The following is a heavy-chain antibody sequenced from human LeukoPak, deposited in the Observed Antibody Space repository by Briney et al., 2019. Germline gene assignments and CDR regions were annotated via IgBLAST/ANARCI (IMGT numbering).Heavy chain of an antibody. Sequence: GGSLRLSCVASGFIFSSYGMHWVRQAPGKGLEWVALISYDGSNRNYADSVKGRFTISRDNSKKTLYLQMNSLRAEDTAVYYCAKDRWGDISGYPFGIWGQGTLVTVSS. V-gene: IGHV3-30*18. CDR2: ISYDGSNR. CDR1: GFIFSSYG. D-gene: IGHD3-22*01. J-gene: IGHJ3*02. CDR3: AKDRWGDISGYPFGI.